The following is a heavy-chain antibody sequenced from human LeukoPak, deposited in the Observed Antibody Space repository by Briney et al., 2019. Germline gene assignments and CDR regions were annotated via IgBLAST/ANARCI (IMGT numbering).Heavy chain of an antibody. J-gene: IGHJ2*01. CDR1: GFTLSSYA. V-gene: IGHV3-23*01. CDR2: ITGSGGNT. CDR3: ARHPLCYWYFDL. D-gene: IGHD3-16*01. Sequence: GGSLRLSCDASGFTLSSYAVSWVRQAPGKGLEWVSAITGSGGNTYYAASVKGRFTISRDNSNNALYVQMNSLRAEDTAVYYCARHPLCYWYFDLWGRGTPVSVSS.